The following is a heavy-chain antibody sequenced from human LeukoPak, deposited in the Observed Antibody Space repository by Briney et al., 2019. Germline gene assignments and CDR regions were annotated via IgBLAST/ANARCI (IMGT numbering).Heavy chain of an antibody. D-gene: IGHD3-3*01. CDR1: GFTFRSYA. Sequence: PGGSLRLSCVGTGFTFRSYAMTWIRQAPGKGLEWVADIGGSGSSAFYADSVKGRFTISRDNAESTLYVEMHSLRVEDTAVYFCAKLADFWSGYYSSSYYYYMDVWGKGTAVTVSS. CDR2: IGGSGSSA. CDR3: AKLADFWSGYYSSSYYYYMDV. J-gene: IGHJ6*03. V-gene: IGHV3-23*01.